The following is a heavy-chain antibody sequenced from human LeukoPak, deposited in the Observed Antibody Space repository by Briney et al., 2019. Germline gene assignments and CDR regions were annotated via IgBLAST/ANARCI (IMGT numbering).Heavy chain of an antibody. CDR2: IKSKTDGGTT. CDR3: STTYYYDSSEGY. V-gene: IGHV3-15*07. Sequence: GGSLRLSCAASEFIFSNYGMNWVRQAPGKGLEWVGRIKSKTDGGTTDYAAPVKGRFTISRDDSKNTLYLQMNSLKTEDTAVYYCSTTYYYDSSEGYWGQGTLVTVSS. CDR1: EFIFSNYG. J-gene: IGHJ4*02. D-gene: IGHD3-22*01.